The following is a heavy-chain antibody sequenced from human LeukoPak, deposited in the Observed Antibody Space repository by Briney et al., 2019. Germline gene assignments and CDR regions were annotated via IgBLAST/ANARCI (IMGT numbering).Heavy chain of an antibody. CDR1: GFTFSSYW. CDR2: INQEGSDK. J-gene: IGHJ4*02. V-gene: IGHV3-7*01. Sequence: GGFLRLSCAASGFTFSSYWMSWVRQPPGKGLEWVANINQEGSDKYYVESVKGRFTISRDNAKNSLYLQMNSLRAEDTAVYYCARDLSSWLGGPFDYWGQGTLVTVSS. CDR3: ARDLSSWLGGPFDY. D-gene: IGHD2-15*01.